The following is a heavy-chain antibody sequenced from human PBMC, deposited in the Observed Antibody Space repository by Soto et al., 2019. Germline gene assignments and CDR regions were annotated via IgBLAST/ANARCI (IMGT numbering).Heavy chain of an antibody. Sequence: SLTCTVSGGSISSYYWSWIRQPPGKGLEWIGYIYYSGSTNYNPSLKSRVTISVDTSKNQFSLKLSSVTAADTAVYYCARAEGFDYATSGYFDYWGQGTLVTVSS. CDR1: GGSISSYY. CDR2: IYYSGST. CDR3: ARAEGFDYATSGYFDY. V-gene: IGHV4-59*01. J-gene: IGHJ4*02. D-gene: IGHD4-17*01.